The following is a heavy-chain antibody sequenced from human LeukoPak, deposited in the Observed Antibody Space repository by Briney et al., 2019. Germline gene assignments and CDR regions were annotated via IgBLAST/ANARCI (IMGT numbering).Heavy chain of an antibody. D-gene: IGHD3-22*01. CDR2: INQDGSEK. V-gene: IGHV3-7*01. CDR1: GFTFRNYW. CDR3: ASDRDYYDSSGHPFDY. Sequence: GGSLRLSCAASGFTFRNYWMSWVRQAPGKGLEWVANINQDGSEKYYVDSVKGRFTISRDNAKSSLYLQMNSLRVEDTAVYYCASDRDYYDSSGHPFDYWGQGTLVTVSS. J-gene: IGHJ4*02.